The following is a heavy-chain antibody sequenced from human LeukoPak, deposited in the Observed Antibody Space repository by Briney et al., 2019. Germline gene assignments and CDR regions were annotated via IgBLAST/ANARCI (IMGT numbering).Heavy chain of an antibody. D-gene: IGHD3-22*01. CDR3: AKRGVVIRVILVGFHKEAYYFDS. Sequence: GGSLRLSCAVSGITLSNYGMSWVRQAPGKGLEWVAGISGRGGGTNYADSVKGRFTISRDNPKNTLYLQMNSLRAEDTAVYFCAKRGVVIRVILVGFHKEAYYFDSWGQGALVTVSS. CDR1: GITLSNYG. J-gene: IGHJ4*02. V-gene: IGHV3-23*01. CDR2: ISGRGGGT.